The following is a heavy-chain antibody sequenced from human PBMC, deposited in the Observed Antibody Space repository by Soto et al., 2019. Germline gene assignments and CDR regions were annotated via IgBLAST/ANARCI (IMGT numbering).Heavy chain of an antibody. CDR1: GASISGYY. V-gene: IGHV4-59*01. D-gene: IGHD2-8*01. CDR3: ARTHGHSLDYYKWFDP. Sequence: SETLSLTCTVSGASISGYYWNWIRQPPGKGLEWIGYIYFSGDTNYNPSLKSRITISVDTSKNEFSLKLRSVTAADTAVYYCARTHGHSLDYYKWFDPWGLGTLVTVSS. CDR2: IYFSGDT. J-gene: IGHJ5*02.